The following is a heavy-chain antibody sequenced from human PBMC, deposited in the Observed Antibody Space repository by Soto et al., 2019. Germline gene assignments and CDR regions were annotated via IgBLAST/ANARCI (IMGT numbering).Heavy chain of an antibody. CDR2: INNDGSTT. J-gene: IGHJ4*02. CDR1: GFTFNMYW. Sequence: EGQVVESGGGLVRPGGSLRLSCLASGFTFNMYWMHWVRQAPGKGLVWVSRINNDGSTTTYADSVKGRFTISRENAKNTVYLQKSSLRAEDTAVYVYASGGYYYATSGSDYWGPGTLGSVSS. D-gene: IGHD3-22*01. V-gene: IGHV3-74*01. CDR3: ASGGYYYATSGSDY.